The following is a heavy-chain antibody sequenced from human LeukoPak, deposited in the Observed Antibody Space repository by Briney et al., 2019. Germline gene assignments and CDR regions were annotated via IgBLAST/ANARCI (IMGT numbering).Heavy chain of an antibody. Sequence: SQTLSLTCTVSGSSISSGAYYWSWIRQPPGKGLEWIGYIFYSGNTYYNPSLTSRVTISVDTSKNQFSLKLSSVTAADTAVYYCARGSDSSSWYRVVYWGQGALVTVSS. CDR2: IFYSGNT. CDR3: ARGSDSSSWYRVVY. V-gene: IGHV4-30-4*01. J-gene: IGHJ4*02. D-gene: IGHD6-13*01. CDR1: GSSISSGAYY.